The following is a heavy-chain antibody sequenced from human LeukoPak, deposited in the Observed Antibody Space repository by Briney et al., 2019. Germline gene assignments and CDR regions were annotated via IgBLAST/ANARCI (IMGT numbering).Heavy chain of an antibody. V-gene: IGHV5-51*01. CDR2: IYPGDSDT. D-gene: IGHD2-2*01. J-gene: IGHJ4*02. CDR1: GYSFTNYW. Sequence: GESLKISCKGSGYSFTNYWIGWVRQMPGKGLEWMGIIYPGDSDTRYSPSFQGQVTISAAKSIKTAYLQWSSLKASDTAIYYCARRFCSSTSCFMWDYWGQGTLVTVSS. CDR3: ARRFCSSTSCFMWDY.